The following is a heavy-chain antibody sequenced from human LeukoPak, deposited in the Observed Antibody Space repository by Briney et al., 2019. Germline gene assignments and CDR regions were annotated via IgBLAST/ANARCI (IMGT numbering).Heavy chain of an antibody. CDR2: IFHSGIA. Sequence: SETLSLTCAVSNYPITSDYYWVWIRQPPGQGLEWIGQIFHSGIAHYNPSLKSRVTMSVDTSRSQFSVNLNSVTAADTAVYFCGRAGLGTAYNRFCYYMDVWGKGTTVTVSS. J-gene: IGHJ6*03. V-gene: IGHV4-38-2*01. CDR3: GRAGLGTAYNRFCYYMDV. D-gene: IGHD3-16*02. CDR1: NYPITSDYY.